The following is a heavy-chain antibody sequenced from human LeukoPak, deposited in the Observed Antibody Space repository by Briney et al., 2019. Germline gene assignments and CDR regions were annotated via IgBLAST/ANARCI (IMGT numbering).Heavy chain of an antibody. CDR2: ISTDGSST. V-gene: IGHV3-74*01. CDR1: GFTFSSYW. Sequence: GGSLRLSCSASGFTFSSYWMHWVRQAPGKGLVWVSRISTDGSSTSYADSVKGRFTISRDNAKNTLYLQMNSLRAEDTAVYYCAKGTHSSSWHWYDPWGQGTLVAVSS. D-gene: IGHD6-13*01. CDR3: AKGTHSSSWHWYDP. J-gene: IGHJ5*02.